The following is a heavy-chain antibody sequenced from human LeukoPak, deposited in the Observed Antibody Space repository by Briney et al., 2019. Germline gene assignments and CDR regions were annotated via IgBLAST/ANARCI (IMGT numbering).Heavy chain of an antibody. Sequence: SETLSLTCTVSGGSISNSYWSWIRQPAGKGLEWIGRIYSSGSTNYNPPLKSRVTMSVDTSKNQFSLKVTSVTAADTAVYYCARDPVAAAGVDFDYWGQGTLVTVSS. CDR1: GGSISNSY. CDR2: IYSSGST. D-gene: IGHD6-13*01. J-gene: IGHJ4*02. V-gene: IGHV4-4*07. CDR3: ARDPVAAAGVDFDY.